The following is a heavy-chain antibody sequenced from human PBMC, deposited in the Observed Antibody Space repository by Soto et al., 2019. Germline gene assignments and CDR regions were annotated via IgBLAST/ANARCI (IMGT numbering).Heavy chain of an antibody. J-gene: IGHJ6*02. CDR1: GGTFSSYA. D-gene: IGHD2-2*01. V-gene: IGHV1-69*13. CDR3: AREGVGDIVVVPAADYYYYGMDV. CDR2: ITPIFGTA. Sequence: SVKVSCKASGGTFSSYAISWVRQAPGQGLEWMGGITPIFGTANYAQKFQGRVTITADESTSTAYMELSSLRSEDTAVYYCAREGVGDIVVVPAADYYYYGMDVWGQGTTVTVSS.